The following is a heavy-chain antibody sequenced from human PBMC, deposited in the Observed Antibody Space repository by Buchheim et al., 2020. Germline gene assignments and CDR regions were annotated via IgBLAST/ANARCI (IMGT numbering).Heavy chain of an antibody. Sequence: QVQLVQSGAQVKKPGSSVKVSCQASVCTFSSYAISCVRPAPGQGLDLLGGFIPIFGTPNSAPKFQGRVTITAATSTSTAYLELSSLRTEDTAVYDSAQGRVHFSFWFDPWGQGTL. V-gene: IGHV1-69*06. CDR2: FIPIFGTP. J-gene: IGHJ5*02. CDR1: VCTFSSYA. CDR3: AQGRVHFSFWFDP. D-gene: IGHD6-19*01.